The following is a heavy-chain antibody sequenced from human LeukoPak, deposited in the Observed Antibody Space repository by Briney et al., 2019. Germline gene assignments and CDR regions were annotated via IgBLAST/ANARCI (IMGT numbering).Heavy chain of an antibody. CDR3: ARGGYSYGSRFYYFDY. J-gene: IGHJ4*02. CDR2: SYYSGST. D-gene: IGHD5-18*01. Sequence: SETLSLTCTVSGGSISSDYWSWIRQPPGKGLEWIGYSYYSGSTNYNPSLKSRVTISVDTSKNQFSLKLSSVTAADTAVYYCARGGYSYGSRFYYFDYWGQGTLVTVSS. CDR1: GGSISSDY. V-gene: IGHV4-59*01.